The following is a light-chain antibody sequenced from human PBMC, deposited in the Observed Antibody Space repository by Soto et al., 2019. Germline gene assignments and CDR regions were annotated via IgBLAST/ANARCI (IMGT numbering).Light chain of an antibody. CDR2: RAS. V-gene: IGKV3-20*01. CDR3: QQYGSSRA. Sequence: EIVLTQSPGTLSLSPGERATLYCRASQSVSSSYLAWYQQKPGQAPRLLIYRASSRATGIPDRFSGSGTGTDFTLTISRLEPEDFAVYYCQQYGSSRAFGQGTKV. CDR1: QSVSSSY. J-gene: IGKJ1*01.